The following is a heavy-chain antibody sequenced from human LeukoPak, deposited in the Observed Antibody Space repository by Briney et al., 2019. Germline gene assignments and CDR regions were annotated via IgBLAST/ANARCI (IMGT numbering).Heavy chain of an antibody. Sequence: GSLRLSCATSGFTFSSYAMSWVRQAPGRGLEWVSAISGGGGSTYYADSVKGRFTISRDNSKNTLYLQMNSLRAEDTAVYYCARGRAGYSYAYYFDYWGQGTLVTVSS. J-gene: IGHJ4*02. CDR3: ARGRAGYSYAYYFDY. D-gene: IGHD5-18*01. CDR1: GFTFSSYA. V-gene: IGHV3-23*01. CDR2: ISGGGGST.